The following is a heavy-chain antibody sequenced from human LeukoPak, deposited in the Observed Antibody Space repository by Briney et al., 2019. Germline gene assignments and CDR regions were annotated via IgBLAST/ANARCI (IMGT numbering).Heavy chain of an antibody. CDR2: IIPIFGTA. D-gene: IGHD3-22*01. J-gene: IGHJ3*02. Sequence: ASVKVSCKASGGTFSSYAISWVRQAPEQGLEWMGGIIPIFGTANYAQKFQGRVTITADESTSTAYMELSSLRSEDTAVYYCARLKRHMIEDVYDIWGQGTMVTVSS. CDR3: ARLKRHMIEDVYDI. CDR1: GGTFSSYA. V-gene: IGHV1-69*13.